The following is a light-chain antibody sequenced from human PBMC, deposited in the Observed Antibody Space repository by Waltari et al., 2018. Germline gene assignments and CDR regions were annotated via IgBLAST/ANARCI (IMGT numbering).Light chain of an antibody. CDR2: GTS. CDR1: GSNIGNEY. Sequence: QSVLTQPPSLSAAPGQRVSISCSGSGSNIGNEYVSWYQQVPGTAPKLLIYGTSKRPSGIPDRFSGSKSGSSATLGITGLQTGDEADYYCATWDSSLNARVFGGGTRLTVL. V-gene: IGLV1-51*01. CDR3: ATWDSSLNARV. J-gene: IGLJ3*02.